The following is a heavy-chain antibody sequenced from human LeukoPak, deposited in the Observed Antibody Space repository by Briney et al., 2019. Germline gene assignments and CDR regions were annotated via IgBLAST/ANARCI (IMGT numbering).Heavy chain of an antibody. CDR3: ARVGVPAAIPYDY. CDR1: GFTFSNYG. CDR2: ISYDGSNK. D-gene: IGHD2-2*02. Sequence: GGSLRLSCAASGFTFSNYGMHWVRQAPGKGLEWVAVISYDGSNKYYADSVKGRFTISRDNSKNTLYLQMNSLRAEDTAVYYCARVGVPAAIPYDYWGQGTLVTVSS. J-gene: IGHJ4*02. V-gene: IGHV3-30*03.